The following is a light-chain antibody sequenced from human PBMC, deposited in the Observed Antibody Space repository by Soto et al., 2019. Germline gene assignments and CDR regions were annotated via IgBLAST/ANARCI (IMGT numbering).Light chain of an antibody. J-gene: IGKJ1*01. Sequence: DIPMTQSPSTLSASVGDRVTITCRASQRISSWLAWYQQRPGKPPKLLIYDASSLESGVPSRFSGSGSGTEFTLTISSLQPDDFATYYCQQYNSYSPRTFGQGTKVEIQ. CDR1: QRISSW. CDR3: QQYNSYSPRT. CDR2: DAS. V-gene: IGKV1-5*01.